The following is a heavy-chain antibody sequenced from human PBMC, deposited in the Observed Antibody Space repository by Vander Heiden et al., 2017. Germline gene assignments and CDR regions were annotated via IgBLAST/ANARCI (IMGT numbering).Heavy chain of an antibody. J-gene: IGHJ6*02. CDR2: IIPIFGTA. CDR1: GGTFSSYA. D-gene: IGHD2-2*02. V-gene: IGHV1-69*01. Sequence: QVQLVQSGAEVKKPGSSVKVSCKASGGTFSSYAISRVRQAPGQGLEWMGGIIPIFGTANYAQKFQGRVTITADESTSTAYMELSSLRSEDTAVYYCARGYCSSTSCYTDADYYYYYGMDVWGQGTTVTVSS. CDR3: ARGYCSSTSCYTDADYYYYYGMDV.